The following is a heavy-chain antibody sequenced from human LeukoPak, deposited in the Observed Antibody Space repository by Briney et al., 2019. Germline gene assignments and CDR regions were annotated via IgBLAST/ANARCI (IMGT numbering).Heavy chain of an antibody. Sequence: GGSLRLSCAASGFTFSSYWMSWVRQAPGKGLEWLANIKQDGSEKYYVDSVKGRFTISRDNAKNSLYLQMNSLRAEDTAVYYCARVGHLLRFLEWLLPFYFDYWGQGTLVTVSS. CDR1: GFTFSSYW. D-gene: IGHD3-3*01. CDR3: ARVGHLLRFLEWLLPFYFDY. V-gene: IGHV3-7*01. CDR2: IKQDGSEK. J-gene: IGHJ4*02.